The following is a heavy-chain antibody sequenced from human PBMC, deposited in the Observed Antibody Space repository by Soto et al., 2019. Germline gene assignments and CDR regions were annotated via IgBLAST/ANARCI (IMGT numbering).Heavy chain of an antibody. CDR2: IAGTGAT. CDR1: GFTFSIYA. J-gene: IGHJ4*02. V-gene: IGHV3-23*01. CDR3: AKSLNTATSFDY. Sequence: RGSLPLSWAPTGFTFSIYATNSVRQAPGKGPEWVSHIAGTGATYYADSVKGRFTISRDISKNTLFLQMNSLRAEDTAVYYCAKSLNTATSFDYWGQGTMVTVSS.